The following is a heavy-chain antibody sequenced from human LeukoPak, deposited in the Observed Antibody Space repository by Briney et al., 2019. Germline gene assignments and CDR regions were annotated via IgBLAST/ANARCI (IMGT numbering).Heavy chain of an antibody. Sequence: SETLSLTCAVSGYSISSGYYWGWIRQPPGKGLEWIGSIYHSGSTYYNPSLKSRVTISVDTSKNQFSLKLSSVTAADTAVYYCARSRKDEHQSYYYYYMDVWGKGTTVTVSS. CDR3: ARSRKDEHQSYYYYYMDV. CDR2: IYHSGST. J-gene: IGHJ6*03. CDR1: GYSISSGYY. V-gene: IGHV4-38-2*01. D-gene: IGHD1-14*01.